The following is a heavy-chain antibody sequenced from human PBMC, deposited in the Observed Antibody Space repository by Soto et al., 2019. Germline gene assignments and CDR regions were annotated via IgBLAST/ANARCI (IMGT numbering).Heavy chain of an antibody. CDR2: INPSGGST. D-gene: IGHD5-18*01. V-gene: IGHV1-46*01. CDR1: GYTFTSYY. CDR3: ARSPPAKQLWRGWFDP. Sequence: ASVKVSCKASGYTFTSYYMHWVRQAPGQGLEWMGIINPSGGSTSYAQKFQGRVTMTRDTSTSTVYMELSSLRSEDTAVYYCARSPPAKQLWRGWFDPWGQGALVTVSS. J-gene: IGHJ5*02.